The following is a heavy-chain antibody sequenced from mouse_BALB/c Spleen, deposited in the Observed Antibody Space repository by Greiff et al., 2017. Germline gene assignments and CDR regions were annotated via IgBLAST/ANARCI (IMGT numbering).Heavy chain of an antibody. D-gene: IGHD2-4*01. CDR3: ARGGDYDIDAMDY. V-gene: IGHV5-4*02. J-gene: IGHJ4*01. CDR2: ISDGGSYT. CDR1: GFTFSSYT. Sequence: DVKLVESGGGLVQPGGSLKLSCAASGFTFSSYTMYWVRQTPEKRLEWVATISDGGSYTYYPDSVKGRFTISRDNAKNNLYLQMSSLKSEDTAMYYCARGGDYDIDAMDYWGQGTSVTVSS.